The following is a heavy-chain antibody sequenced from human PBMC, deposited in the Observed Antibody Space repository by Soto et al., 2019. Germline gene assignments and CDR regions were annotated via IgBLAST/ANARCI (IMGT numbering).Heavy chain of an antibody. V-gene: IGHV1-18*01. D-gene: IGHD3-9*01. CDR2: ISAYNGNT. CDR1: GYTFTSYG. CDR3: AIKLTPFHGLEAEAFDI. J-gene: IGHJ3*02. Sequence: ASVKVSCKASGYTFTSYGISWVRQAPGQGLEWMGWISAYNGNTNYAQKLQGRVTMTTDTSTSTAYMELRSLRSDDTAVYYCAIKLTPFHGLEAEAFDIWGQGTMVTVSS.